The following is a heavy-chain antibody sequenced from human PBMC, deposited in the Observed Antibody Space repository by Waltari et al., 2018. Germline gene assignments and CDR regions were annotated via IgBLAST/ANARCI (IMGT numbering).Heavy chain of an antibody. D-gene: IGHD3-22*01. CDR3: ASAANYYDSSGYSYYFDY. CDR2: INHSGST. CDR1: GGSFSGYY. J-gene: IGHJ4*02. Sequence: QVQLQQWGAGLLKPSETLSLTCAVYGGSFSGYYWSWIRQPPGKGLEWIGEINHSGSTNYNPSLKSRVTISVDTSKNQFSLKLSSVTAADTAVYYCASAANYYDSSGYSYYFDYWGQGTLVTVSS. V-gene: IGHV4-34*01.